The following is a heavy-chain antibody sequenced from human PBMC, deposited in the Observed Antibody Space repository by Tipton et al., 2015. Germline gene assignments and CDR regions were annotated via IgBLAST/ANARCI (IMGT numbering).Heavy chain of an antibody. Sequence: QSGPEVKKPGSSVKVSCKASGGTFSSYAISWLRQAPGQGLEWMGGIIPVFGTPNYAQKFQGSVTITADESTSTAYMELSSLRSEDTAGYYCAGDRRRSRRIYYVMDVWGQGTTVTVSS. CDR3: AGDRRRSRRIYYVMDV. V-gene: IGHV1-69*01. J-gene: IGHJ6*02. CDR1: GGTFSSYA. CDR2: IIPVFGTP. D-gene: IGHD3-3*01.